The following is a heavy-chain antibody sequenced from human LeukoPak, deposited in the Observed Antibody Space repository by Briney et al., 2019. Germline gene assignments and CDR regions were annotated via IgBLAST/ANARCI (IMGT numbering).Heavy chain of an antibody. D-gene: IGHD2-15*01. J-gene: IGHJ4*02. CDR2: INRGGSST. Sequence: GGSLRLSCVASGLTFSNYCMHWVRQVPGKGVVWVSRINRGGSSTAYADSVKGRFTISRDNAKNTLYLQMNSLRVEDTAVYYCTRDVTATPVYWGQGTLVTVSS. CDR1: GLTFSNYC. CDR3: TRDVTATPVY. V-gene: IGHV3-74*01.